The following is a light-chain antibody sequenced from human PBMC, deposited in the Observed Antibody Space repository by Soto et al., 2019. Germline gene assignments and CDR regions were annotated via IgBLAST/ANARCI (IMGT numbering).Light chain of an antibody. Sequence: QSVLTQPPSASGTPGQRVTISWSGNSSNIGSSSVCWNQQLPGSAPTLLIYEVRKRPSGVPDRFSASKSANSASLTVSGLQPEDEADYYCGSYGGSNNWVFGGGTKLTVL. CDR2: EVR. V-gene: IGLV1-44*01. CDR3: GSYGGSNNWV. J-gene: IGLJ3*02. CDR1: SSNIGSSS.